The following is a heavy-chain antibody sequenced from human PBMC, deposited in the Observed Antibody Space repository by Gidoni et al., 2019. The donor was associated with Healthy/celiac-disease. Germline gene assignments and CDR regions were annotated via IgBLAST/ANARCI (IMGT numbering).Heavy chain of an antibody. CDR3: ARHLGRLGSPYYFDY. CDR2: IYYSGST. V-gene: IGHV4-39*01. J-gene: IGHJ4*02. D-gene: IGHD7-27*01. CDR1: GGSISSSSYY. Sequence: QLQLQESGPGLVKPSETLSLTCTVSGGSISSSSYYWGWIRQPPGKGLEWIGSIYYSGSTYYNPSLKSRVTISVDTSKNQFSLKLSSVTAADTAVYYCARHLGRLGSPYYFDYWGQGTLVTVSS.